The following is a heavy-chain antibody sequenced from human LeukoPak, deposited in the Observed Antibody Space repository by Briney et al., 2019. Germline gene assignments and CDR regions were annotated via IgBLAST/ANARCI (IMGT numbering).Heavy chain of an antibody. CDR1: GYTFIGYY. CDR3: ARGHTIYGSDY. V-gene: IGHV1-2*02. Sequence: GASVKVSCKASGYTFIGYYMHWVRQAPGQGLEWMGWINPNNGGTNYAQKFQGRVTMTRDTSISTAYMELTRLTSDDRAVYCCARGHTIYGSDYWGQGTLVTVSS. CDR2: INPNNGGT. J-gene: IGHJ4*02. D-gene: IGHD3-9*01.